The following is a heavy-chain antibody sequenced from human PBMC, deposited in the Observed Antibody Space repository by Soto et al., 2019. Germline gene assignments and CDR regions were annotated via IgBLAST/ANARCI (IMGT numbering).Heavy chain of an antibody. J-gene: IGHJ4*02. CDR2: LSGNSDIV. Sequence: GGSLRLSCVTSGFFFDNYAMHWVRQAPGKGPEWVSGLSGNSDIVAYADSVKGRFTISRDNAKKSLFLQMNNLRPEDTALYYCVIPTGKFYADFDYWGQGTQVTVSS. CDR1: GFFFDNYA. CDR3: VIPTGKFYADFDY. D-gene: IGHD7-27*01. V-gene: IGHV3-9*01.